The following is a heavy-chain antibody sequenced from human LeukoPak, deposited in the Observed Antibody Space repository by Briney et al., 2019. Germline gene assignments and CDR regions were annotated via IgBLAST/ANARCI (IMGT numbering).Heavy chain of an antibody. CDR2: INHSGST. V-gene: IGHV4-34*01. CDR3: ARGRKKIHYYDSSGSLSYFDY. D-gene: IGHD3-22*01. CDR1: GGSFSGYY. J-gene: IGHJ4*02. Sequence: SETLSLTCAVYGGSFSGYYWSWIRQPPGKGLEWIGEINHSGSTNYNPSLKSRVTISVDTSKNQFSLKLSSVTAADTAVYYCARGRKKIHYYDSSGSLSYFDYWGQGTLVTVSS.